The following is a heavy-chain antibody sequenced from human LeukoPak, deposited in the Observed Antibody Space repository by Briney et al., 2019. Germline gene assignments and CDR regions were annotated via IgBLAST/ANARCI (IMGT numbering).Heavy chain of an antibody. CDR2: IKRDGSGK. J-gene: IGHJ4*02. CDR3: ARYNAYYDFWSGYDRYFDY. CDR1: GFTFSSYW. Sequence: GGSLRLSCAASGFTFSSYWMSWVRQAPGKGLEWVANIKRDGSGKYSVDSVKGRFTISRDNAKNSLYMQMNSLRTDDTAVYYSARYNAYYDFWSGYDRYFDYWGQGTLVTVSS. D-gene: IGHD3-3*01. V-gene: IGHV3-7*05.